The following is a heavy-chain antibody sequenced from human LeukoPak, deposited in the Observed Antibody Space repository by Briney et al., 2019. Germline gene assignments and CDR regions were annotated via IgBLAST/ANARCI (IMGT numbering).Heavy chain of an antibody. CDR2: FDPEDGET. J-gene: IGHJ4*02. D-gene: IGHD1-1*01. CDR3: AREHEDGWNDHLINY. V-gene: IGHV1-24*01. CDR1: GYTLTELS. Sequence: ASVKVSCKVSGYTLTELSMHWVRQAPGKGREWMGGFDPEDGETIYAQKFQGRVTMTEDTSTDTAYMELSSLRSEDTAVYYCAREHEDGWNDHLINYWGQGTLVTVSS.